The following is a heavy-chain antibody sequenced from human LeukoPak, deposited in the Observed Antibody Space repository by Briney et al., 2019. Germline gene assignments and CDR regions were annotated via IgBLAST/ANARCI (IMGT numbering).Heavy chain of an antibody. V-gene: IGHV3-33*01. CDR3: ARDFSGDGYNYYFDY. CDR2: IWYDGSNE. D-gene: IGHD5-24*01. Sequence: GGSLRLSCAASGXTFSSYGMHWVRQAPGKGLEWVAVIWYDGSNEYYADSVKGRFTISRDNSKNTLYLQMNSLRAEDTAVYYCARDFSGDGYNYYFDYWGQGTLVTVSS. J-gene: IGHJ4*02. CDR1: GXTFSSYG.